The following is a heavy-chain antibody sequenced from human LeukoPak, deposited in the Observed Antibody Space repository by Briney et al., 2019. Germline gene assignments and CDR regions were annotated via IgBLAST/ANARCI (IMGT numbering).Heavy chain of an antibody. V-gene: IGHV3-21*01. D-gene: IGHD4-17*01. Sequence: GGSLRLSCAASGFAFSSYSMNWVRQAPGKRLERVSSISSSSSYIYYADSVKGRFTISRDNAKNSLYLQVNSLRAEDTAVYYCARDLLGTVTTFHAFDIWGQGTMVTVSS. CDR3: ARDLLGTVTTFHAFDI. CDR1: GFAFSSYS. CDR2: ISSSSSYI. J-gene: IGHJ3*02.